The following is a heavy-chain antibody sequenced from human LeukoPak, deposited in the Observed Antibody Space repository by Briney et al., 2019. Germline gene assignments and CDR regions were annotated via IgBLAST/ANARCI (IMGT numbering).Heavy chain of an antibody. J-gene: IGHJ4*02. CDR2: ISGSGGTT. D-gene: IGHD3-16*01. CDR1: GFTFRSDA. Sequence: GGSLRLSCAASGFTFRSDAMSWVRQAPGKGLEWVSGISGSGGTTYYADSVKGRFTISRDNSKNTLYLQMNSLRAEDTAVYYCVRMGPYFDYWGQGTLVTVSS. CDR3: VRMGPYFDY. V-gene: IGHV3-23*01.